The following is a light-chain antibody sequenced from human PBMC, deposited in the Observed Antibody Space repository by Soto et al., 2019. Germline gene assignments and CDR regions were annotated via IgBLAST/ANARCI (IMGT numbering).Light chain of an antibody. Sequence: DIQMTQSPSSGSASVVERVTITFRASQSISSYLNWYQQKPGKAPKLLIYAASSLQSGVPSRFSGSGSGTDFTLTISSLQPEDFATYYCQQSYSTPWTFGQGTKVDIK. J-gene: IGKJ1*01. V-gene: IGKV1-39*01. CDR1: QSISSY. CDR2: AAS. CDR3: QQSYSTPWT.